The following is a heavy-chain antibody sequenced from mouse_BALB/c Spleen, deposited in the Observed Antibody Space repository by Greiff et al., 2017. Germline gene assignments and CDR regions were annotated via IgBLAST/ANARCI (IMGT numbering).Heavy chain of an antibody. V-gene: IGHV2-2*02. CDR2: IWSGGST. Sequence: QVQLQQSGPGLVQPSQSLYITCTVSGFSLTSYGVHWVRQSPGKGLEWLGVIWSGGSTDYNAAFISRLSISKDNSKSQVFLKMNSLQAKDTAIYYCAKSYRYWYFDVWGAGTTVTVSS. D-gene: IGHD2-10*01. CDR3: AKSYRYWYFDV. J-gene: IGHJ1*01. CDR1: GFSLTSYG.